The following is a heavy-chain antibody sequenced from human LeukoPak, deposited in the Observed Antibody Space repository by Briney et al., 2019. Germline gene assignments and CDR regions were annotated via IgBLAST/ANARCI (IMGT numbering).Heavy chain of an antibody. Sequence: SVKVSCKASGGTFSSYAISWVRQARGQGLEWMGRIIPILGIANYAQKFQGRVTITADKSTSTAYMELSSLRSEDTAVYYCARVWVVVVPEAGANYYYGMDVWGQGTTVTVSS. CDR3: ARVWVVVVPEAGANYYYGMDV. CDR1: GGTFSSYA. J-gene: IGHJ6*02. D-gene: IGHD2-2*01. CDR2: IIPILGIA. V-gene: IGHV1-69*04.